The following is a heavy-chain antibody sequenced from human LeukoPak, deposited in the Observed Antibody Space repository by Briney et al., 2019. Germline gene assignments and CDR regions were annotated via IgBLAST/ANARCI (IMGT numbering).Heavy chain of an antibody. D-gene: IGHD3-10*01. V-gene: IGHV3-66*01. J-gene: IGHJ4*02. CDR3: ARSPPWASVDY. Sequence: PGGSLRLSCAASGFTFSSYAMSWVRQAPGKGLEWVSLLNSGGTTSYADSVKGRFTISRDSSKNTLYLQMNSLRDEDTAVYFCARSPPWASVDYWGQGTLVTVSS. CDR1: GFTFSSYA. CDR2: LNSGGTT.